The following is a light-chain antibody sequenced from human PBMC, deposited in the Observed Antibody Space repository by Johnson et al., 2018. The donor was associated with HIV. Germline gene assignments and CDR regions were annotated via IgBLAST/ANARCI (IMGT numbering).Light chain of an antibody. V-gene: IGLV1-51*02. CDR3: GTWDSSLSAYV. J-gene: IGLJ1*01. CDR1: SSNIGKNY. CDR2: ENK. Sequence: QSVLTQPPSVSAAPGQMVSISCSGSSSNIGKNYVSWYQQFPGTAPKLLIHENKKRPSGIPDRFSGSKSGTSATLGITGLQTGAEADYYCGTWDSSLSAYVFGTGTKVTVL.